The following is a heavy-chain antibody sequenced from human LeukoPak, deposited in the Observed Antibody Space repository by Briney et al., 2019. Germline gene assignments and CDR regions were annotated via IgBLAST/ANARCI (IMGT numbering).Heavy chain of an antibody. CDR3: TTGSGRSYFYFNF. V-gene: IGHV1-24*01. D-gene: IGHD3-10*01. J-gene: IGHJ4*02. Sequence: ASVKVSCKISGFGLSVLSIHWMRQAPGKGLEWVGGIRPETGEPIYAQKFQGRVTVTEDTVTDTGYMELRSLTSDDTAVYFCTTGSGRSYFYFNFWGQGTLVTVSS. CDR2: IRPETGEP. CDR1: GFGLSVLS.